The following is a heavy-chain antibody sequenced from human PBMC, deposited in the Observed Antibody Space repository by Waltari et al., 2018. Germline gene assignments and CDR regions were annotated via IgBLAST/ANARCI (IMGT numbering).Heavy chain of an antibody. CDR2: INPSGGST. CDR3: ARGGEESYGYYYYMDV. V-gene: IGHV1-46*01. J-gene: IGHJ6*03. CDR1: GYTFTSYY. D-gene: IGHD1-26*01. Sequence: QVQLVQSGAEVKKPGASVKVSCKASGYTFTSYYMHWVRQAPGQGLEWMGIINPSGGSTSYAQKFQGRVTMTRDTSTSTVYMELSSLRSEDTAVYYCARGGEESYGYYYYMDVWGKGTTVTVSS.